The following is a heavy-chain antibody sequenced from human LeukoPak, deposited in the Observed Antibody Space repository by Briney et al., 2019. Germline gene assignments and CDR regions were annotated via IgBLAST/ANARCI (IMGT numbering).Heavy chain of an antibody. CDR1: GFTFSSYW. CDR2: IKQDGSEK. V-gene: IGHV3-7*04. CDR3: ARPQGYSYRFAFDI. Sequence: PGGSLRLSCAASGFTFSSYWMSWVRQAPGKGLEWVANIKQDGSEKYYVDSVKGRFTISRDNAKNSLYLQMNSLRAEDTAVYYCARPQGYSYRFAFDIWGQGTMVTVSS. D-gene: IGHD5-18*01. J-gene: IGHJ3*02.